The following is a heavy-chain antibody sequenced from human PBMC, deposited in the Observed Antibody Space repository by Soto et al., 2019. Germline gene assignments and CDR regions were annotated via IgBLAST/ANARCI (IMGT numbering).Heavy chain of an antibody. Sequence: GGSRRLSGTASGFIFDSYAMSGVRQAPGKGLECISTISGSGHNTYYADSVKGRFTISRDSSKDTVYLSMNNLRADVTAVYFCVGWPDYRTNYYYGMDVWGQGTTVTVSS. J-gene: IGHJ6*02. D-gene: IGHD3-10*01. CDR1: GFIFDSYA. CDR2: ISGSGHNT. CDR3: VGWPDYRTNYYYGMDV. V-gene: IGHV3-23*01.